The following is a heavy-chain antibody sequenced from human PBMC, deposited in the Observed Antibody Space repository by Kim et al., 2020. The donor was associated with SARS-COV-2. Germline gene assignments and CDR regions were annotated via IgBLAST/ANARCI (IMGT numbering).Heavy chain of an antibody. CDR3: ARGARGPGSGSYFNDH. CDR2: MNHGGST. CDR1: GGSFSGYY. Sequence: SETLSLTCTVYGGSFSGYYWSWIRQPPGKGLEWIGDMNHGGSTNYNQSLKSRVTISVDTSKNQFSLKLSSVTAADTAVYYCARGARGPGSGSYFNDHWGQGTLVTVSS. D-gene: IGHD3-10*01. V-gene: IGHV4-34*01. J-gene: IGHJ4*02.